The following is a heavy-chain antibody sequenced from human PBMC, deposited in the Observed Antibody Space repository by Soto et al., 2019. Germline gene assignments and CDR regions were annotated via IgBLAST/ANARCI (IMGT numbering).Heavy chain of an antibody. CDR2: IYYSGST. CDR1: GGSISSYY. V-gene: IGHV4-59*01. CDR3: ARDSSSWSGYGMDV. Sequence: ASETLSLTCTVSGGSISSYYWSWIRQPPGKGLEWIGYIYYSGSTSYNPSLKSLVTISVDTSKKQRALKLSSVTAGDTAVYYCARDSSSWSGYGMDVWGQGTTVTVSS. D-gene: IGHD6-13*01. J-gene: IGHJ6*02.